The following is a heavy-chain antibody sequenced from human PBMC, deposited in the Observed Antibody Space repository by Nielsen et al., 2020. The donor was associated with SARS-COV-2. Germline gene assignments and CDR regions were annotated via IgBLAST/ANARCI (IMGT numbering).Heavy chain of an antibody. CDR1: GFTFSSYA. J-gene: IGHJ2*01. D-gene: IGHD2-2*01. Sequence: GESLKISCAASGFTFSSYAMHWVRQAPGKGLEYVSAISSNGGSTYYANSVKGRFTISRDNSKNTLYLQMGSLRAEDMAVYYCARGKGFSIPFDLWGRGTLVTVSS. V-gene: IGHV3-64*01. CDR3: ARGKGFSIPFDL. CDR2: ISSNGGST.